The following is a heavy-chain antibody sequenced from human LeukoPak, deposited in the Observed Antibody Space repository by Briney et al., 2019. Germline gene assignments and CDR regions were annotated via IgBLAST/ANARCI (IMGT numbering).Heavy chain of an antibody. Sequence: PGGSLRLSCAASGFTFSSYAMHWVRQAPGKGLEWVSSISSSSSYIYYADSVKGRFAISRDNAKNSLYLQMNSLRAEDTAVYYCARESNILYYFDYWGQGTLVTVSS. CDR2: ISSSSSYI. D-gene: IGHD2/OR15-2a*01. CDR1: GFTFSSYA. CDR3: ARESNILYYFDY. V-gene: IGHV3-21*01. J-gene: IGHJ4*02.